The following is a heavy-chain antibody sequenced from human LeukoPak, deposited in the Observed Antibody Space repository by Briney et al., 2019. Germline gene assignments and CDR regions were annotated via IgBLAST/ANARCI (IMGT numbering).Heavy chain of an antibody. D-gene: IGHD6-13*01. CDR3: ARVSEGSSWPPYLNY. V-gene: IGHV5-51*01. CDR1: GYSFTSYW. CDR2: IYPGDSDT. Sequence: GESLKISCKASGYSFTSYWIGWVRQMPGKGLEWMGIIYPGDSDTRYSPSFQGQVTVSADKSISTAYLQWSSLKASDTAMYYCARVSEGSSWPPYLNYWGQGTLVTVSS. J-gene: IGHJ4*02.